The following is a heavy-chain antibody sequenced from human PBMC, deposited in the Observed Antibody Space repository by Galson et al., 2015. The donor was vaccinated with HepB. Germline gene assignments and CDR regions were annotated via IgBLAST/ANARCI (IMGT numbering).Heavy chain of an antibody. D-gene: IGHD3/OR15-3a*01. CDR3: ARGLGGGKAY. V-gene: IGHV1-3*01. CDR2: ITADNGNT. J-gene: IGHJ4*02. Sequence: SVKVSCKASGYTFSSFAMHWLRQAPGQRLEWMGWITADNGNTKYSQKFQGRVTITRDTSVNTAYMELSSLRSEDTAVYYCARGLGGGKAYWGQGTLVTVSS. CDR1: GYTFSSFA.